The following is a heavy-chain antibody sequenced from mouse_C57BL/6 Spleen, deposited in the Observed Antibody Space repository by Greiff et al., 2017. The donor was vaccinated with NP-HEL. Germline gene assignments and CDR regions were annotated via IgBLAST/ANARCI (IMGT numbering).Heavy chain of an antibody. D-gene: IGHD1-1*01. CDR1: GYTFTSYW. J-gene: IGHJ4*01. Sequence: QVQLQQPGAELVKPGASVKLSCKASGYTFTSYWMHWVKPRPGQGLEWIGMIHPNSGSTNYNEKFKSKATLTVDKSSSTAYMQLSSLTSEDSAVYYCALITTVVANPYYAMDYWGQGTSVTVSS. CDR2: IHPNSGST. CDR3: ALITTVVANPYYAMDY. V-gene: IGHV1-64*01.